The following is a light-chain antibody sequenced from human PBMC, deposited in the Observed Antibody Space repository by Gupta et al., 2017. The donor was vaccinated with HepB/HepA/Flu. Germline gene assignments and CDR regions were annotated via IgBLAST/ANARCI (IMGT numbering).Light chain of an antibody. CDR3: QHYNNWPQA. V-gene: IGKV3-15*01. Sequence: EIVMTRSLATLPVSSGERATFSCRASQSVGSNLAWYQQKPGQAPRLLIYGPSTRATGIQTRFSGSGSGRESTITISSLQTGDFAVYYCQHYNNWPQAFGQGTKLEIK. CDR1: QSVGSN. CDR2: GPS. J-gene: IGKJ2*01.